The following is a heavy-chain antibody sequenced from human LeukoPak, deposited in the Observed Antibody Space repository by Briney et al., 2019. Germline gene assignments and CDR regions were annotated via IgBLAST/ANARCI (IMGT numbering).Heavy chain of an antibody. D-gene: IGHD6-13*01. CDR1: GYTFTSYG. Sequence: ASVKVSCKASGYTFTSYGISWVRQAPGQGLEWMGWISAHNGNTNYAQKLQGRVTMTTDTSTSTAYMELRSLRSDDTAVYYCARDIAAAGFYDYWGQGTLVTVSS. CDR3: ARDIAAAGFYDY. CDR2: ISAHNGNT. J-gene: IGHJ4*02. V-gene: IGHV1-18*01.